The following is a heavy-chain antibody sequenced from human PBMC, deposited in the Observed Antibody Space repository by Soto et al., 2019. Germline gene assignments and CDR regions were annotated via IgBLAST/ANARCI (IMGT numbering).Heavy chain of an antibody. CDR1: GGSISSGGHY. CDR2: IFYSGNT. J-gene: IGHJ4*02. V-gene: IGHV4-31*03. Sequence: SETLSLTCSVSGGSISSGGHYWSWIRQHPGKGLEWIGYIFYSGNTYYNPSLKSRIILSVDTSKSQFSLKLSSVTAADTAIYYCARVVDASGPYFDSWGQGTPVTVSS. CDR3: ARVVDASGPYFDS. D-gene: IGHD2-15*01.